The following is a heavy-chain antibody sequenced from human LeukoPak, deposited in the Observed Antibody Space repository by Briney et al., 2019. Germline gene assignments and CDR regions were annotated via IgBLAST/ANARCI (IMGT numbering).Heavy chain of an antibody. CDR3: ARANIVATITQFELDY. V-gene: IGHV4-34*01. D-gene: IGHD5-12*01. J-gene: IGHJ4*02. CDR1: GGSFSGYY. Sequence: SETLSLTCAVYGGSFSGYYWSWIRQPPGKGLEWIGEINHSGSTNYNPSLKSRVTISVDTSKNQFSLKLSSVTAADTAVYYCARANIVATITQFELDYWGQGTLVTVSS. CDR2: INHSGST.